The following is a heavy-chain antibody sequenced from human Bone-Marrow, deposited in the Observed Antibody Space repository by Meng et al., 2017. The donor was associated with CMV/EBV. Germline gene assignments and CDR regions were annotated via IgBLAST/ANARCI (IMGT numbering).Heavy chain of an antibody. CDR1: GSIRSGGYY. D-gene: IGHD5-18*01. Sequence: GSIRSGGYYWSWIRQHPGKGLEWIGYIYYSGSTYYNPSLKSRVTISVDTSKNQFSLKLSSVTAADTAVYYCARGGPEYSYGYVDFDYWGQGTLVTVSS. J-gene: IGHJ4*02. CDR2: IYYSGST. CDR3: ARGGPEYSYGYVDFDY. V-gene: IGHV4-31*02.